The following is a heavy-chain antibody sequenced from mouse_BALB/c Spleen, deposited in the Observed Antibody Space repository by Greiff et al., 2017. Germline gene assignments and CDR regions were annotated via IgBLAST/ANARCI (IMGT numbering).Heavy chain of an antibody. CDR3: ARTYGSSYGYFDV. CDR1: GFSLTSYG. CDR2: IWSGGST. Sequence: VKLVESGPGLVQPSQSLSITCTVSGFSLTSYGVHWVRQSPGKGLEWLGVIWSGGSTDYNAAFISRLSISKDNSKSQVFFKMNSLQANDTAIYYCARTYGSSYGYFDVWGAGTTVTVSS. D-gene: IGHD1-1*01. V-gene: IGHV2-2*02. J-gene: IGHJ1*01.